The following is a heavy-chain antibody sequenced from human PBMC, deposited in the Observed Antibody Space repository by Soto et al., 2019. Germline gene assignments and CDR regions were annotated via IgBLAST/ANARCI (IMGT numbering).Heavy chain of an antibody. D-gene: IGHD7-27*01. Sequence: HPGGSLRLSCAASGFSFSISPMHWVRQAPGKGPEWVALISYDGTNKFYADSVKGRFTISRDNSKSTLYLQVDSLRPEDAAVYYCARDPKTSGGQHWAFNYLDSWGQGTLVPVYS. CDR3: ARDPKTSGGQHWAFNYLDS. J-gene: IGHJ4*02. CDR1: GFSFSISP. V-gene: IGHV3-30-3*01. CDR2: ISYDGTNK.